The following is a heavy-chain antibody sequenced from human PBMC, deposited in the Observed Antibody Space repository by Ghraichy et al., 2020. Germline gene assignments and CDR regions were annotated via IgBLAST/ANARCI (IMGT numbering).Heavy chain of an antibody. J-gene: IGHJ4*02. Sequence: SETLSLTCTVSGRSINNFYWNWIRQPPGKELEWIANINDRGNTNYNPSLKSRVTISVDTSKNQFSLKLSSVTAADTAVFYCARTKDYTSGSLNFDYWGQGILVTVSS. CDR3: ARTKDYTSGSLNFDY. CDR2: INDRGNT. V-gene: IGHV4-59*08. CDR1: GRSINNFY. D-gene: IGHD6-19*01.